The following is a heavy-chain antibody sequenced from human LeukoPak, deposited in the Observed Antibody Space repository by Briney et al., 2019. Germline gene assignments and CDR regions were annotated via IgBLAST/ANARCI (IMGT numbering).Heavy chain of an antibody. V-gene: IGHV3-48*03. J-gene: IGHJ6*02. CDR2: ISSSGSTI. D-gene: IGHD3-10*01. CDR1: GFTFSSYQ. CDR3: ARDLSNYYGSGSYWLGMDV. Sequence: PGGSLRLSCAASGFTFSSYQMNWVRQAPGMGLEWVSYISSSGSTIYYADAVKGRFTISRYNAKDSLYLQMNSLRAEDTAVYYCARDLSNYYGSGSYWLGMDVWGQGTTVTVSS.